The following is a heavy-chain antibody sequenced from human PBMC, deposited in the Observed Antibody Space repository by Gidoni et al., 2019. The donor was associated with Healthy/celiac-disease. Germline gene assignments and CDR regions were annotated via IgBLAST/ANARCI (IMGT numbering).Heavy chain of an antibody. J-gene: IGHJ6*04. Sequence: QVQLVQSGAEVKKPGASVQVSCKASGYTFTGYYMHWVRQAPGQGLEWMGWINPNSGGTNYAQKFKGRVTMNRDTSISTDYMELSRLRSDDTDVDYCYGMDVWGKGTTVTVSS. CDR3: YGMDV. CDR1: GYTFTGYY. V-gene: IGHV1-2*02. CDR2: INPNSGGT.